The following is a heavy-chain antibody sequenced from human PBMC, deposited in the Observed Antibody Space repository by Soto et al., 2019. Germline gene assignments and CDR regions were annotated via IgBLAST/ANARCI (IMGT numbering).Heavy chain of an antibody. CDR2: IYPGDSDT. V-gene: IGHV5-51*01. D-gene: IGHD6-6*01. CDR3: ARGGYSRSYYFDY. J-gene: IGHJ4*02. Sequence: LKISCKGSGYSFTSYWIGGVRQMPGKGLEWMGIIYPGDSDTRYSPSFQGQVTISADKSISTAYLQWSSLKASDTAMYYCARGGYSRSYYFDYWGQGTLVTLSS. CDR1: GYSFTSYW.